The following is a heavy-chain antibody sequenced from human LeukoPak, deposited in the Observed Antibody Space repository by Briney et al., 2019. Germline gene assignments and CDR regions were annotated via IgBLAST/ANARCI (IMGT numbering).Heavy chain of an antibody. Sequence: GGSLRLSCAASGFTVSSNYMSWVRQAPGKGLEWVSVIYSGGSTYYADSVKGRVTISRDNSKNTLYLQMNSLRAEDTAVYYCARALGYCSSTSCYSDYWGQGTLVTVSS. CDR2: IYSGGST. J-gene: IGHJ4*02. D-gene: IGHD2-2*02. V-gene: IGHV3-66*02. CDR3: ARALGYCSSTSCYSDY. CDR1: GFTVSSNY.